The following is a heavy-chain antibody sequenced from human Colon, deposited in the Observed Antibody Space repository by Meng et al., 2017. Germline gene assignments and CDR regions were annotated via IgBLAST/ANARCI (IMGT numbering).Heavy chain of an antibody. D-gene: IGHD5-18*01. CDR1: GDSVSSNTAA. J-gene: IGHJ4*02. CDR3: ARDHGYSYGLPLDY. Sequence: QVHLQQSGPGLVKPSQPLSLTCVLSGDSVSSNTAAWNWLRQSPSRGLEWLGRTYYRSKWYNEYAVSVKSRMTFNADTSKNQVSLQVNSVTPEYTAVYYCARDHGYSYGLPLDYWGQGILVTVSS. V-gene: IGHV6-1*01. CDR2: TYYRSKWYN.